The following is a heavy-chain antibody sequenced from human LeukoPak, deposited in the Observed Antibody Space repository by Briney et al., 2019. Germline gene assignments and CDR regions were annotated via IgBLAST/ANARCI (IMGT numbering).Heavy chain of an antibody. J-gene: IGHJ4*02. CDR3: ARESGDSPGGLGY. CDR2: IYHSGST. CDR1: GGSISSSSYY. D-gene: IGHD4-17*01. V-gene: IGHV4-39*07. Sequence: SETLSLTCTVSGGSISSSSYYWGWIRQPPGKGLEWIGYIYHSGSTYYNPSLKSRVTISVDRSKNQFSLKLSSVTAADTAVYYCARESGDSPGGLGYWGQGTLVTVSS.